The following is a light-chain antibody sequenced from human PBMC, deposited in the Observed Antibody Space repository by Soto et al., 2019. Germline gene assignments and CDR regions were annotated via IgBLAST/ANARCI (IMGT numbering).Light chain of an antibody. CDR2: DAS. V-gene: IGKV3D-15*01. CDR3: QQYENWPG. Sequence: EIVLTQSPATLSLSPGERATLSCRASQTVRNNLAWYQQRPGQAPRLLIYDASSRATGIPARFSGSGSGTEFTLTISGLQSEDFAVYYCQQYENWPGFGGGTKVDIK. J-gene: IGKJ4*01. CDR1: QTVRNN.